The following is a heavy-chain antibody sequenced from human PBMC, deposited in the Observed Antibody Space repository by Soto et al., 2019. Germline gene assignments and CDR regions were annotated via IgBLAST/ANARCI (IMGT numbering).Heavy chain of an antibody. J-gene: IGHJ6*03. CDR1: GGSFSGYY. D-gene: IGHD5-18*01. CDR3: ASNSAYYYYMDV. Sequence: PSETLSLTCAVYGGSFSGYYWSWIRQPPGKGLEWIGEINHSGSTNYNPSLKSRVTISVDTSKNQFSLKLNSVTAADTAVYYCASNSAYYYYMDVWGKGTTVTVSS. V-gene: IGHV4-34*01. CDR2: INHSGST.